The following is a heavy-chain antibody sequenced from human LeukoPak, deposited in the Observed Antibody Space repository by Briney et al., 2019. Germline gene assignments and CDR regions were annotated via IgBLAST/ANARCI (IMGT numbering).Heavy chain of an antibody. V-gene: IGHV4-59*01. Sequence: PSETLSLTCAVSGGSISSYYWRWIRQPPAKVLDWIGFFHYSGSTNYNPSLKSRVTISVDTSKNHFSLKLSSVTAADTAVYYCARGPGGYSYGYYFDYWGQGTLVTVSS. CDR2: FHYSGST. J-gene: IGHJ4*02. CDR1: GGSISSYY. CDR3: ARGPGGYSYGYYFDY. D-gene: IGHD5-18*01.